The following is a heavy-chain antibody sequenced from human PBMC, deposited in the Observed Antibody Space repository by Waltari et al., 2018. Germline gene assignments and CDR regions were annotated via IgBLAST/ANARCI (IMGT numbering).Heavy chain of an antibody. CDR2: IIPIFGTA. CDR3: ARGRSWERVNWFDP. CDR1: GTFSSYA. J-gene: IGHJ5*02. Sequence: GTFSSYAISWVRQAPGQGLEWMGRIIPIFGTANYAQKFQGRVTITADKSTSTAYMELSSLRSEDTAVYYCARGRSWERVNWFDPWGQGTLVTVSS. D-gene: IGHD1-26*01. V-gene: IGHV1-69*06.